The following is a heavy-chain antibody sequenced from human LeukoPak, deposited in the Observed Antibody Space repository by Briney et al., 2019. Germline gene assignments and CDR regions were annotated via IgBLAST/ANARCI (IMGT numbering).Heavy chain of an antibody. Sequence: ASVKVSCKASGYTFTGYYMHWVRQAPGQGLEWMGRINPNSGGTNYAQKFQGRVTMTRDTSISTAYMELSRLRSDDTAVYYCARISFYGDYLSDYWGQGTLDTVSS. CDR3: ARISFYGDYLSDY. CDR1: GYTFTGYY. D-gene: IGHD4-17*01. CDR2: INPNSGGT. V-gene: IGHV1-2*06. J-gene: IGHJ4*02.